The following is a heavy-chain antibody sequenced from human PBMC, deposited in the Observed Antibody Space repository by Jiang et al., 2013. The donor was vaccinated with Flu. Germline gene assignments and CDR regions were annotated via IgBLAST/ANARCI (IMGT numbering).Heavy chain of an antibody. CDR1: GDSVSSYS. J-gene: IGHJ2*01. CDR3: SRTIASSYYWYFDL. Sequence: GPGLVKPSETLSLTCTVSGDSVSSYSWTWIRQPAGKGLEYIGRMYTSGSTNYNPSLKSRVTLSVDKFKNQLSLKLNSVTAADTAVYYCSRTIASSYYWYFDLWGRGILVTVSS. V-gene: IGHV4-4*07. D-gene: IGHD6-13*01. CDR2: MYTSGST.